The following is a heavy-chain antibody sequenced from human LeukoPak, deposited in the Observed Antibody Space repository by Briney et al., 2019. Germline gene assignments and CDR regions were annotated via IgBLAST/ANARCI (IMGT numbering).Heavy chain of an antibody. CDR2: IYYSGST. V-gene: IGHV4-39*01. J-gene: IGHJ4*02. CDR1: GGSISSSSYY. D-gene: IGHD3-10*01. Sequence: PSETLSLTCAVSGGSISSSSYYWGWIRQPPGKGLEWIGSIYYSGSTYYNPSLKSRVTISVDTSKNQFSLKLSSVTAADTAVYYCARSGSPGFGYFDYWGQGTLVTVSS. CDR3: ARSGSPGFGYFDY.